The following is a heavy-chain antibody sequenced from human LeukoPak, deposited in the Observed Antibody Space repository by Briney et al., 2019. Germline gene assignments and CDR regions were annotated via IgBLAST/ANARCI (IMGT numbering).Heavy chain of an antibody. D-gene: IGHD3-10*01. J-gene: IGHJ4*02. CDR3: ARHRITMVRGVITTLDY. Sequence: SETLCLTCTVSGGSISSSSYYWGWIRQPPRKGLEWIGRIYYGGTTYYNASLKSRVTISVDTSKNKFSLKLSTVTAADTAVYYCARHRITMVRGVITTLDYWGQGTLVTVSS. CDR2: IYYGGTT. CDR1: GGSISSSSYY. V-gene: IGHV4-39*01.